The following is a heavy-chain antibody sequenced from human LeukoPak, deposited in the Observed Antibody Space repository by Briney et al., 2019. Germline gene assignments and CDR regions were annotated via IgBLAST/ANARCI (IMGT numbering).Heavy chain of an antibody. Sequence: GESLKISCQASGYTFTSYWIGWVRQMPGKGLEWMGIVYPGDSETRYSPSFQGQVTISAGKSISTAYLQWSSLKASDTAMYYCVRLGSYYYYYMDVWGKGTTVTVSS. V-gene: IGHV5-51*01. CDR1: GYTFTSYW. CDR3: VRLGSYYYYYMDV. J-gene: IGHJ6*03. D-gene: IGHD2-15*01. CDR2: VYPGDSET.